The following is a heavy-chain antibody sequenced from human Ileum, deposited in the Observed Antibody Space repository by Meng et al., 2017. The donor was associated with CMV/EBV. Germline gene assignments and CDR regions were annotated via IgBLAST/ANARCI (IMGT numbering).Heavy chain of an antibody. Sequence: SCKACGYTFSAYNRCWVRQAPGKGLEWMGRLNPNTGITNYAQKFQGRVAMTRDTSINTAYMDLSGLTSDDTAIYYCAALGTYFDPWGQGTLVTVSS. J-gene: IGHJ5*02. V-gene: IGHV1-2*02. CDR2: LNPNTGIT. CDR1: GYTFSAYN. D-gene: IGHD1-1*01. CDR3: AALGTYFDP.